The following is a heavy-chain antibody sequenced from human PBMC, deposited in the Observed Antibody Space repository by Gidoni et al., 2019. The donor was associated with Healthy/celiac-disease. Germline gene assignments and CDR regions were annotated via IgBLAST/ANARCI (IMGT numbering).Heavy chain of an antibody. D-gene: IGHD1-1*01. Sequence: QVQLVESGGGVVQPGRSLRLSCAASGFTFSSYGMHWVRQAPGKGLEWVAVISYDGSNKYYADSVKGRFTISRDNSKNTLYLQMNSLRAEDTAVYYCAKDWNRGFDPWGQGTLVTVSS. CDR3: AKDWNRGFDP. J-gene: IGHJ5*02. CDR1: GFTFSSYG. V-gene: IGHV3-30*18. CDR2: ISYDGSNK.